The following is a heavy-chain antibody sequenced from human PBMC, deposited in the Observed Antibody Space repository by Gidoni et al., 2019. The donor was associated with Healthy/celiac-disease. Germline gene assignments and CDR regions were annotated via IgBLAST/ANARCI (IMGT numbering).Heavy chain of an antibody. CDR3: ARDSSSPLYYYYYYGMDV. D-gene: IGHD6-6*01. V-gene: IGHV3-48*01. CDR1: GFTFSTYT. J-gene: IGHJ6*02. Sequence: EVQLVESGGGLVQPGGSLRPSCAASGFTFSTYTMNWVRQAPGKGLEWVLYISSSSSTIYYADSVKGRFTISRDNAKNSLYLQMNSLRAEDTAVYYCARDSSSPLYYYYYYGMDVWGQGTTVTVSS. CDR2: ISSSSSTI.